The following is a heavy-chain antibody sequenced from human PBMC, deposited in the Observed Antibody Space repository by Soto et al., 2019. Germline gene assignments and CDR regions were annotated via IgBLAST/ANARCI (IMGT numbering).Heavy chain of an antibody. CDR1: GGTFSSYA. J-gene: IGHJ4*02. Sequence: SVKVSCKASGGTFSSYAISWVRQAPGQGLGWMGGIIPIFGTANYAQKFQGRVTITADESTSTAYMELSSLRSEDTAVYYCAREYYYDSSGYYYAHYFDYWGQGTLVTVSS. V-gene: IGHV1-69*13. CDR3: AREYYYDSSGYYYAHYFDY. D-gene: IGHD3-22*01. CDR2: IIPIFGTA.